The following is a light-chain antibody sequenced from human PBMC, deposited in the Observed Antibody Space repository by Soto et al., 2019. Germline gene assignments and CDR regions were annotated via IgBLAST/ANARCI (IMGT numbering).Light chain of an antibody. Sequence: EFVLTQSPGTLSLSPGERATLSCRASQSPSSSYFAWYQQKPGQAPRLLIYGVSRRATGIPDRFSGSGSGTDFTLTISRLEPEDFAVYFCQHYGTSPLTFGQGTKVEIK. CDR2: GVS. J-gene: IGKJ1*01. CDR3: QHYGTSPLT. V-gene: IGKV3-20*01. CDR1: QSPSSSY.